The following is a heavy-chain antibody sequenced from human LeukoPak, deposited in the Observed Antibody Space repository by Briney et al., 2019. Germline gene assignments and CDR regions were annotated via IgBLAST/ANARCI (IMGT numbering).Heavy chain of an antibody. CDR2: INAGNGNT. CDR3: ARNFLTSYGALGAFDI. D-gene: IGHD5-18*01. CDR1: GYTFTSYA. V-gene: IGHV1-3*01. Sequence: ASVKVSCKASGYTFTSYAMHWVRQAPGQRLEWMGWINAGNGNTKYSQKFQGRVTITRDTSASTAYMELSSLRSEDTAVYYCARNFLTSYGALGAFDIWGQGTMVTVSS. J-gene: IGHJ3*02.